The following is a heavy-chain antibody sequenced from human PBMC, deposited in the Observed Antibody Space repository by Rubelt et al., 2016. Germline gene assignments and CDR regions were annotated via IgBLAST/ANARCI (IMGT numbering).Heavy chain of an antibody. CDR2: LHPSGIT. CDR1: GFTFSSYS. CDR3: ARHEWELLSGFDY. Sequence: SGGGLVQPGGSLRLSCAASGFTFSSYSMTWVRQPPGKGLEWIGHLHPSGITNYNPSLQSRVAISVDTSKNQFSLKLSSVTAADTAVYYCARHEWELLSGFDYWGQGTLVTVSS. J-gene: IGHJ4*02. V-gene: IGHV4-34*01. D-gene: IGHD1-26*01.